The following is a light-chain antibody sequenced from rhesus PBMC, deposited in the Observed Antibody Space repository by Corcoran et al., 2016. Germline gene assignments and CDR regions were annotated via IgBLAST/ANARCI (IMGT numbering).Light chain of an antibody. CDR3: QQYSDWPLT. V-gene: IGKV3-35*01. CDR2: DAS. J-gene: IGKJ4*01. Sequence: EIVLTQSPATLSLSPGERVTLSCRASPRVSSSLAWYQQKPGQTPRLLIYDASSRATGIPDRFSGSGSETDFTLTISSLEPEDVGVYYCQQYSDWPLTFGGGTKVELK. CDR1: PRVSSS.